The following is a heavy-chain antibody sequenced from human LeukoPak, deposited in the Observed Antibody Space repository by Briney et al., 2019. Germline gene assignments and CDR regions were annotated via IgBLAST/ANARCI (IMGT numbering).Heavy chain of an antibody. CDR3: NTEPPWDV. CDR2: ISGTSTYI. Sequence: GGSLRLSCAASGFTFSSYSMNWVRQAPGKGLEWVSSISGTSTYIYYADSVKGRFAISRDNGKNSLYLQMNSLRAEDTAVYYCNTEPPWDVWGQGTTVTVSS. V-gene: IGHV3-21*01. CDR1: GFTFSSYS. J-gene: IGHJ6*02.